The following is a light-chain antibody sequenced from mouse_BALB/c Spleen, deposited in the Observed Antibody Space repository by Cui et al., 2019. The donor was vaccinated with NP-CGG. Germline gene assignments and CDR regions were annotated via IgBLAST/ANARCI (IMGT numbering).Light chain of an antibody. J-gene: IGLJ1*01. CDR2: GTN. V-gene: IGLV1*01. Sequence: QAFLPKESALTTSPGETVTLTCGSSTGTITTSNYANWVQEKPDHLFTGLIGGTNNRAPGVPARFSGSLIGDKAALTITGAQTEDEAIYFCALWYSNHWVFGGGTKLTVL. CDR3: ALWYSNHWV. CDR1: TGTITTSNY.